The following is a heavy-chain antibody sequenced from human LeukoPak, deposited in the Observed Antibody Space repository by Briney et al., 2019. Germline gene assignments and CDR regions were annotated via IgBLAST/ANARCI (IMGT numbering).Heavy chain of an antibody. D-gene: IGHD3-10*01. J-gene: IGHJ4*02. CDR2: IYYSEST. Sequence: PSETLSLTCTVSGGSISSYYWSWIRQPPGKGLEWIGYIYYSESTNYNPSLKSRVTISVDTSKNQFTLKLSSVTAADTAVYYCARYMATALDYWGQGTLVTVSS. CDR3: ARYMATALDY. V-gene: IGHV4-59*01. CDR1: GGSISSYY.